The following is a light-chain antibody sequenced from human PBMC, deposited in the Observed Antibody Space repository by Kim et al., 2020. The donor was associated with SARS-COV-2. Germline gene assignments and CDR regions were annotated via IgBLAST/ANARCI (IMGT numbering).Light chain of an antibody. CDR3: QQSYNAPRT. V-gene: IGKV1-39*01. Sequence: DIQMTQSPSSLSASVGDRVTITCRASQSISRYLNWYQQKQGKAPELLIYAASSLQSGVPSRFSGSGSGTYFTLTISSLQPEDFASYYCQQSYNAPRTFGQGTKVDIK. J-gene: IGKJ1*01. CDR1: QSISRY. CDR2: AAS.